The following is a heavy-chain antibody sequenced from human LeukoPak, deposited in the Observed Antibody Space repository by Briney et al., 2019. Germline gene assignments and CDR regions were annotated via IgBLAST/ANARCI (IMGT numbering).Heavy chain of an antibody. V-gene: IGHV3-11*01. Sequence: GGSLRLSCAATGFTFSDYYMSWIRQAPGKGLEWVSYISSSGSTIYYADSVKGRFTISRDNAKNSLYLQINSLRAEDTAVYYCARVGVGGPNLYYFDYWGQGTLVTVSS. CDR1: GFTFSDYY. J-gene: IGHJ4*02. CDR2: ISSSGSTI. D-gene: IGHD2-8*01. CDR3: ARVGVGGPNLYYFDY.